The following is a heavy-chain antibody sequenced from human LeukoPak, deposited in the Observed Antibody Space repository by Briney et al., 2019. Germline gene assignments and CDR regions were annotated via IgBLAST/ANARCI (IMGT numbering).Heavy chain of an antibody. D-gene: IGHD3-16*01. V-gene: IGHV3-30*18. CDR1: GFTFSTFG. Sequence: PGRSLRLSCAASGFTFSTFGIHWVRQAPGKGLEWVAAISTDGNNEYYTDSVKGRFTVSRDNSKNMIYLQMNSLRGEDSAVYYCAKLNTYDYYWGEGTLVTASS. CDR3: AKLNTYDYY. CDR2: ISTDGNNE. J-gene: IGHJ4*02.